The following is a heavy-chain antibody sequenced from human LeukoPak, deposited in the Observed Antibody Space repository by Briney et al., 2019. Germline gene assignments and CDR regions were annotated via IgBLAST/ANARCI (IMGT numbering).Heavy chain of an antibody. CDR2: IYHSGST. CDR3: ARRITTAFDI. J-gene: IGHJ3*02. CDR1: GYSISSGYY. V-gene: IGHV4-38-2*02. D-gene: IGHD4-11*01. Sequence: SKTLSLTCTVSGYSISSGYYWGWIRQPPGKGLEWIGSIYHSGSTYYNPSLKSRVTISVDTSKNQFSLKLSSVTAADTAVYYCARRITTAFDIWGQGTMVTVSS.